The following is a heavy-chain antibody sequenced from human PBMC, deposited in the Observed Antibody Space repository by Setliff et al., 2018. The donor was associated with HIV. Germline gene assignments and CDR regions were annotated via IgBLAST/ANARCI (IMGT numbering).Heavy chain of an antibody. CDR3: ARDGHYYDSSGYLVWSYYFDY. D-gene: IGHD3-22*01. J-gene: IGHJ4*02. V-gene: IGHV3-7*05. CDR2: IKQDGSEK. Sequence: GESLKISCAASGFTFSTYWMSWVRQAPGKGLEWVANIKQDGSEKNYMDSVKGRFTISRDNAKNSLYLQMNSLRGEDTALYYCARDGHYYDSSGYLVWSYYFDYWGQGTLVTVSS. CDR1: GFTFSTYW.